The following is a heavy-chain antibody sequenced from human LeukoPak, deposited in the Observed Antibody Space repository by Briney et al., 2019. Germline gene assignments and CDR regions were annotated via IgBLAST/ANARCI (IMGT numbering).Heavy chain of an antibody. V-gene: IGHV4-34*01. D-gene: IGHD4-23*01. CDR1: GGSFSGYY. Sequence: SETLSLTCAVYGGSFSGYYWSWIRQPPGKGLEWIGEINHSGSTNYNPSLKSRVTISVDTSKNQFSLKLSSVTAADTAVYYCARGRPHGNDYWGQGTLVTVSS. J-gene: IGHJ4*02. CDR3: ARGRPHGNDY. CDR2: INHSGST.